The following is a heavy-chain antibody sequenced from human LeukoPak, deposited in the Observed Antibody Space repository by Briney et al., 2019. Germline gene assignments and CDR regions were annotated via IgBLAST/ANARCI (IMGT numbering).Heavy chain of an antibody. Sequence: PSQTLSLTCTVSGGSISSGDYYWSWIRQPPGKGLEWIGEINHSGSTNSNPSLKSRVTISIDTSKNQFSLKLSSVTAADTAVYYCATVDGGEHYFDYWGQGTLVTVSS. D-gene: IGHD2-21*01. CDR1: GGSISSGDYY. V-gene: IGHV4-30-4*08. J-gene: IGHJ4*02. CDR3: ATVDGGEHYFDY. CDR2: INHSGST.